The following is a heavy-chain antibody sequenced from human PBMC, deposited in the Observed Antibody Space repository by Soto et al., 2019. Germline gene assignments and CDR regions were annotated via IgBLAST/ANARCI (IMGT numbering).Heavy chain of an antibody. J-gene: IGHJ6*02. D-gene: IGHD2-2*01. CDR3: ARQNCSSTSCLYYYYYYGMDV. CDR2: IDPSDSQT. Sequence: PGESLKISCKGSGYSFAGYWITWVRQKPGKGLEWMGRIDPSDSQTYYSPSFQGQVTISADKSISTAYLQWSSLKASDTAMYYCARQNCSSTSCLYYYYYYGMDVWGQGTLVTVSS. CDR1: GYSFAGYW. V-gene: IGHV5-10-1*04.